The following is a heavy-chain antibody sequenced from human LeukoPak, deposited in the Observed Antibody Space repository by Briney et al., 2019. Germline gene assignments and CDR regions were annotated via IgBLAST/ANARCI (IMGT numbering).Heavy chain of an antibody. Sequence: GGSLRLSCAASGFVCGSYWMSWVRQAPGKGLEWVAKIKQDGSEEYYMDSVKGRFTISRDNAQNSLSLQMNSLRAEDTAEYYCAREVDYRAFDIWGRGTMVIVSS. CDR3: AREVDYRAFDI. V-gene: IGHV3-7*01. CDR1: GFVCGSYW. J-gene: IGHJ3*02. CDR2: IKQDGSEE. D-gene: IGHD3-10*01.